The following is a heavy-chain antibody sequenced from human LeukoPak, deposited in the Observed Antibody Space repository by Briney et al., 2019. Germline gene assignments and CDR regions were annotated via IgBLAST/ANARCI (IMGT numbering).Heavy chain of an antibody. V-gene: IGHV3-48*03. CDR2: ISSSGSTI. CDR1: GFTFSSYE. CDR3: ARRAAAGTVY. Sequence: PGGSLRLSCAASGFTFSSYEMNWVRQAPGKGLEWVSYISSSGSTIYYADSVKGRFTISRDNAKNSLYLQMNSLRAEDTAVYYCARRAAAGTVYWGQGTLVTVSS. D-gene: IGHD6-13*01. J-gene: IGHJ4*02.